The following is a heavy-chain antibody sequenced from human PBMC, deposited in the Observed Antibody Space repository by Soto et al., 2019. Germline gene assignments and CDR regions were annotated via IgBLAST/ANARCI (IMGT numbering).Heavy chain of an antibody. D-gene: IGHD6-6*01. Sequence: PSETLSLTCTVSGGSISSGDYYWSWIRQPPGKGLEWIGYIYYSGNTNYNPSLKSRVTISVDTSKNQFSLKVNSVTAADTAVYYCARGYYSSSSAYYYYMDVWGKGTTVTVSS. J-gene: IGHJ6*03. CDR3: ARGYYSSSSAYYYYMDV. CDR2: IYYSGNT. CDR1: GGSISSGDYY. V-gene: IGHV4-61*08.